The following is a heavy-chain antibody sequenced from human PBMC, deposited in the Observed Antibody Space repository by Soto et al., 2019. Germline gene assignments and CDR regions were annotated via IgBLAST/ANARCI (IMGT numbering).Heavy chain of an antibody. CDR3: ARDQSQGQMLLPYFDY. Sequence: VQLVESGGGLVKPGGSWSLSCPASGFNFPGTTWNGVRKPPGRGRGWVASISSGSHFIYYADSVRGRFTISRDNARDSLLLQMNSLRAGDTGVYFCARDQSQGQMLLPYFDYWGQGTLVTVSS. V-gene: IGHV3-21*04. J-gene: IGHJ4*02. D-gene: IGHD3-10*02. CDR2: ISSGSHFI. CDR1: GFNFPGTT.